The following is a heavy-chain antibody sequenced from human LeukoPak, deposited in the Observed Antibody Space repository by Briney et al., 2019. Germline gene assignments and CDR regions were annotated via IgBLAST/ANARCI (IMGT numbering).Heavy chain of an antibody. Sequence: SVKVSCKASGGTFSSYAISWVRQAPGQGLEWMGGIIPIFGTATYAQKFQGRVTITADESTSTAYMELSSLRSEDTAVYYCASWGRGVNMPLDYWGQGTLVTVSS. CDR2: IIPIFGTA. CDR3: ASWGRGVNMPLDY. CDR1: GGTFSSYA. J-gene: IGHJ4*02. D-gene: IGHD3-16*01. V-gene: IGHV1-69*13.